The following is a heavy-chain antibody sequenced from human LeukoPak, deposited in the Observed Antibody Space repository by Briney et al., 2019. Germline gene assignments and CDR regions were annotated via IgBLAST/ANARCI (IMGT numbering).Heavy chain of an antibody. CDR3: AKDPALIAAAGPEYFQH. V-gene: IGHV3-23*01. CDR1: GFTFSSYA. CDR2: ISGSGGST. Sequence: GGSLRLSCAASGFTFSSYAMSWVRQAPGKGLEWVSAISGSGGSTYYADSVKGRFTISRDNSKNTLYLQMNSLRAEDTAVYYCAKDPALIAAAGPEYFQHWGQGTLVTVSS. D-gene: IGHD6-13*01. J-gene: IGHJ1*01.